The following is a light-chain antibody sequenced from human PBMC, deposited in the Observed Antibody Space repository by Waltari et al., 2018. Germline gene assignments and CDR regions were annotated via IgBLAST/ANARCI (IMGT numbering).Light chain of an antibody. Sequence: DIQMTQSPSTLSASVGDRVTITCWASQSVSSWLAWYQQKPGRAPKLLIYEASSLEGGVPSRFSGSGSGTEFTLTISSLQPDDFATYYCQQYNSHSTWTFGQGTKVEIK. CDR3: QQYNSHSTWT. J-gene: IGKJ1*01. V-gene: IGKV1-5*01. CDR2: EAS. CDR1: QSVSSW.